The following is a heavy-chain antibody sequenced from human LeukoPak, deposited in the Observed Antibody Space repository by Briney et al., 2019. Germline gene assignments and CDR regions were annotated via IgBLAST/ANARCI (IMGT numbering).Heavy chain of an antibody. V-gene: IGHV3-21*01. CDR3: ASGTYRLGDY. Sequence: GGSLRLSCAASGFTFSSYSMNWVRQAPGKGLEWVSSISSSSSYIYYADSVKGRFNISRDNAKNSLYLQMNSLTAEDTAVYYCASGTYRLGDYWGLGTLVTVSS. CDR2: ISSSSSYI. CDR1: GFTFSSYS. D-gene: IGHD3-10*01. J-gene: IGHJ4*02.